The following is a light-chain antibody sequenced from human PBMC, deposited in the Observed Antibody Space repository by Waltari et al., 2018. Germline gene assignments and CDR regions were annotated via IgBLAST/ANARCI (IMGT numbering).Light chain of an antibody. CDR1: NIGSKS. CDR2: TNN. J-gene: IGLJ1*01. Sequence: SYELTQALSVSVALGQTARITCGGNNIGSKSVHWYQQKPGQGPLVVIYTNNLRPSGIPERFSGSNSGNTAALTISRAQAGDEADYYCQVWDGSTAVFGTGTKVTVL. V-gene: IGLV3-9*01. CDR3: QVWDGSTAV.